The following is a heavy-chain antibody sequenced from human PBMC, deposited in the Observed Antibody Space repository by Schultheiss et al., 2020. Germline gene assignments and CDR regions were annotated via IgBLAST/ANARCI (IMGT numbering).Heavy chain of an antibody. CDR1: GGSISSSSYY. CDR2: IYYSGST. CDR3: AKVGGVRYGAVWFDP. D-gene: IGHD3-16*01. V-gene: IGHV4-39*01. Sequence: SQTLSLTCTVSGGSISSSSYYWGWLRQPPGKGLEWVGSIYYSGSTYYNPSLKSRVTISVDTSKNQFSLKLSSVTAADTAVYYCAKVGGVRYGAVWFDPWGQGTLVNVSS. J-gene: IGHJ5*02.